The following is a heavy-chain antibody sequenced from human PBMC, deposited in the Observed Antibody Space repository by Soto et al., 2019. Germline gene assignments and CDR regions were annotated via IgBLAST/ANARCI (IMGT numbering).Heavy chain of an antibody. CDR2: ISAYNGNT. D-gene: IGHD3-16*02. CDR3: ARTKALTWITFMVLIVLRSIDF. J-gene: IGHJ4*01. V-gene: IGHV1-18*01. CDR1: GYTFTSYG. Sequence: GASVKVSCKASGYTFTSYGISWVRQAPGQGLEWMGWISAYNGNTNYAQKLQGRVTMTTDTSTSTAYMELRSLRSDDTAVYYCARTKALTWITFMVLIVLRSIDFWGQGTPVTVSS.